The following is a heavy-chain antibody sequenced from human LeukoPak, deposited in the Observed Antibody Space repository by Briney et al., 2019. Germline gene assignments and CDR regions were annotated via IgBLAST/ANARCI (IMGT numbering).Heavy chain of an antibody. V-gene: IGHV3-21*01. D-gene: IGHD3-3*01. Sequence: GGSLRLSCAASGFTFSSYSMNWVRQAPGKGLEWVSSISSSSSYIYYADSVKGRFTISRVNAKNSLYLQMNSLRAEDTAVYYCARNLIKDYDFWSGYYDFDYWGQGTLVTVSS. CDR1: GFTFSSYS. J-gene: IGHJ4*02. CDR3: ARNLIKDYDFWSGYYDFDY. CDR2: ISSSSSYI.